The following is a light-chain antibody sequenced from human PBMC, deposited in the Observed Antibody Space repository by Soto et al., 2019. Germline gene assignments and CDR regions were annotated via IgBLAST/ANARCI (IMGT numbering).Light chain of an antibody. V-gene: IGLV2-23*01. Sequence: QSVLTQPASVSGSPGQSITISCTGTSSDVGSYNLVSWYQQHPGKAPKLMIYEGSKRPSGVSNRFSGSKSGYTASLTISGLQAEDEADYYCCSYAGSSTFYYVFGTGTKVTV. CDR1: SSDVGSYNL. J-gene: IGLJ1*01. CDR2: EGS. CDR3: CSYAGSSTFYYV.